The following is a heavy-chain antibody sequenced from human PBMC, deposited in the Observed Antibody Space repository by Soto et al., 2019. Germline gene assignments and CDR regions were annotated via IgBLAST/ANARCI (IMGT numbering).Heavy chain of an antibody. CDR1: GGSISSGDYY. D-gene: IGHD3-22*01. CDR3: ARESSGHYVDY. Sequence: SETLSLTCTVSGGSISSGDYYWSWIRQPPGKGLEWIGYIYYSGSTYYNPSLESRVTISVDTSKNQFSLKLSSVTAADTAVYYCARESSGHYVDYWGQGTLVTVSS. J-gene: IGHJ4*02. CDR2: IYYSGST. V-gene: IGHV4-30-4*01.